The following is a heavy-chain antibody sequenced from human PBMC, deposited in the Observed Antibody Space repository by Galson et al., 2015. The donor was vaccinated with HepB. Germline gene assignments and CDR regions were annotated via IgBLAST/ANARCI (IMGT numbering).Heavy chain of an antibody. Sequence: SVKVSCKASGGTFSSYTISWVRQAPGQGLEWMGRIIPILGIANYAQKFQGRVTITADKSTSTAYMELSSLRSEDTAVYYCARDWGRGTMIDAFFDYWGQGTLVTVSS. D-gene: IGHD3-22*01. V-gene: IGHV1-69*04. CDR2: IIPILGIA. J-gene: IGHJ4*02. CDR1: GGTFSSYT. CDR3: ARDWGRGTMIDAFFDY.